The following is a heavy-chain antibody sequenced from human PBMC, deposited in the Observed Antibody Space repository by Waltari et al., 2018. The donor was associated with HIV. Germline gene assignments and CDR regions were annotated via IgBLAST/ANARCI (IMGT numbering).Heavy chain of an antibody. Sequence: QAQLVQSGAETKKPGSSVTVSCQASGGAFDTFAFTWVRQAPCQGLEWLGGTAPFFGVIYAQDFNGRVTITSNPSTRTVFLELGGLRPDDTAVYFCAKSDFTELVRGQKAFDVWGQGT. CDR2: TAPFFGV. CDR3: AKSDFTELVRGQKAFDV. CDR1: GGAFDTFA. J-gene: IGHJ3*01. V-gene: IGHV1-69*19. D-gene: IGHD1-26*01.